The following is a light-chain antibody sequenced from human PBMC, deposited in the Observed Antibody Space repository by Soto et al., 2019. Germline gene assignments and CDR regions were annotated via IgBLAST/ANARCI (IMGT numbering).Light chain of an antibody. CDR2: LAS. J-gene: IGKJ2*01. V-gene: IGKV4-1*01. Sequence: DIVMTQSPDSLAVSLGERATINCQSCQNVLYTSNNKNQIACYQHKPGQPPKLLINLASTRESGVPDRFSDSGAGTTFALNISSLQAEDVAVYYGQQYHNPPYTCGQGTKLEIK. CDR3: QQYHNPPYT. CDR1: QNVLYTSNNKNQ.